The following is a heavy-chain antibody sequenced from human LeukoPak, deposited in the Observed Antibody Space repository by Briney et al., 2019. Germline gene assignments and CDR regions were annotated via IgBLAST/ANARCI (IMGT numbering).Heavy chain of an antibody. CDR2: IYYSGST. Sequence: SETLSLTCTVSGDSLSSSSHYWGWIRQPPGKGLEWIGSIYYSGSTYYNPSLKSRVTISVDTSKNQFSLKLSSVTAADTAVYYCASLRERSYYARGFDYWGQGTLVTVSS. CDR1: GDSLSSSSHY. CDR3: ASLRERSYYARGFDY. D-gene: IGHD1-26*01. V-gene: IGHV4-39*01. J-gene: IGHJ4*02.